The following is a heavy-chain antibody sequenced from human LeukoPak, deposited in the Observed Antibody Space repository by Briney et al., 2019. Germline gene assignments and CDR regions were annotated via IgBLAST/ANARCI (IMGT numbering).Heavy chain of an antibody. CDR1: GFTFSSYS. CDR3: ARDITNIVATITPDY. V-gene: IGHV3-48*04. CDR2: ISSSSSTI. D-gene: IGHD5-12*01. J-gene: IGHJ4*02. Sequence: GGSLRLSCAASGFTFSSYSMNWVRQAPGKGPEWVSYISSSSSTIYYADSVKGRFTISRDNAKNSLYLQMNSLRAEDTAVYYCARDITNIVATITPDYWGQGTLVTVSS.